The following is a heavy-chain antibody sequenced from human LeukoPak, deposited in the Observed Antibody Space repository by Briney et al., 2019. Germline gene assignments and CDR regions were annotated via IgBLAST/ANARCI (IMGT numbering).Heavy chain of an antibody. D-gene: IGHD2-15*01. CDR2: ISGSGGST. CDR3: AKDSTYCSGGSCYLPDTFDI. V-gene: IGHV3-23*01. Sequence: GGSLRLSCAASGFTVISNYMSWVRQAPGKGLEWVSVISGSGGSTYYADSVKGRFTISRDNSKNTLYLQINSLRAEDTAVYYCAKDSTYCSGGSCYLPDTFDIWGLGTMVTVSS. J-gene: IGHJ3*02. CDR1: GFTVISNY.